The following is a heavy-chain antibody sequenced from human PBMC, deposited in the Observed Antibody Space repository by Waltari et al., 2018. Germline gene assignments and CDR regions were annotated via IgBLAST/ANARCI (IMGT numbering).Heavy chain of an antibody. CDR1: GFTFSNYG. CDR3: AKENFDFWSGPPTHFDY. Sequence: VQLVESGGGVVQPGRSLRLSCAASGFTFSNYGMHWVRQAPGKGLEWVAVLSYDGSNKYYVDSVKGRFTISRDNSKNTLSLQMNSLRAEDTAIYYCAKENFDFWSGPPTHFDYWGQGTLVTVSS. CDR2: LSYDGSNK. V-gene: IGHV3-30*18. J-gene: IGHJ4*02. D-gene: IGHD3-3*01.